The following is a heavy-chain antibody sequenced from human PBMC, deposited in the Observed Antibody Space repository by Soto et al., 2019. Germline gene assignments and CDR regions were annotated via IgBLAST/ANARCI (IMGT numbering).Heavy chain of an antibody. Sequence: SETLSLTCTVSGGSISIYYWSWIRQPPGKGLEWIGYIYYSGSTNYNPSLKSRVTISVDTSKNQFSLKLSSVTAADTAVYYCARLEHWFDPWGQGTLVTVSS. CDR1: GGSISIYY. V-gene: IGHV4-59*08. J-gene: IGHJ5*02. CDR3: ARLEHWFDP. CDR2: IYYSGST.